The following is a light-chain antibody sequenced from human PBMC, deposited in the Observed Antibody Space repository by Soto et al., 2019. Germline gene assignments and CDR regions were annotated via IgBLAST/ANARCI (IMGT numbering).Light chain of an antibody. CDR1: QDFSNY. V-gene: IGKV1-33*01. J-gene: IGKJ3*01. CDR2: DAS. Sequence: DIQMTQSPSSLSASVGDRVTITCQASQDFSNYLNWYQQKPGKAPKLLIYDASNLETGVPSRFSGSGSGTDFAFTISSLQPEDIATYYCQQYDNLPPFTFGPGTKGDI. CDR3: QQYDNLPPFT.